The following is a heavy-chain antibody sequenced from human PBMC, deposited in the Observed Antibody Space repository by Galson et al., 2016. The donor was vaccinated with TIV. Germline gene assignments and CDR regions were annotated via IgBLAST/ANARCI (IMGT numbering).Heavy chain of an antibody. CDR3: AKQETGGSDPLTVTIGLQN. Sequence: SLRLSCAASGFTFKYYPMHWVRQAPGKGLEWLAVISYDGAIETYADSVKGRFTLFRDNSKNTLYLQMNSLRDEDTATYYCAKQETGGSDPLTVTIGLQNWGKGTLVPVPS. CDR1: GFTFKYYP. V-gene: IGHV3-30*04. CDR2: ISYDGAIE. J-gene: IGHJ4*02. D-gene: IGHD5-12*01.